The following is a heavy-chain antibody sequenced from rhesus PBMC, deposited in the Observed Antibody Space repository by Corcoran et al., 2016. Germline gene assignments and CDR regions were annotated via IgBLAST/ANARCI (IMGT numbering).Heavy chain of an antibody. CDR3: ASGPTGTTDY. J-gene: IGHJ4*01. CDR2: IYGSGRST. Sequence: QLQLQESGPGLVKPSETLSVTCAVSGGSISSSYWSWIRQAPGKGLEWLGYIYGSGRSTNYNPSLKSRVTLSVDTSKNQPSLKLSSVTAADTAVYYCASGPTGTTDYWGQGVLVTVSS. CDR1: GGSISSSY. D-gene: IGHD1-26*01. V-gene: IGHV4-169*02.